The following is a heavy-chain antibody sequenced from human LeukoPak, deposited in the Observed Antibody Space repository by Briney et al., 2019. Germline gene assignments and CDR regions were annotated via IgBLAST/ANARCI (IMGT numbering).Heavy chain of an antibody. CDR2: IDPSDSHT. J-gene: IGHJ4*02. V-gene: IGHV5-10-1*01. Sequence: GESLKISCKVSGYMFNSYWISWVRQRPGKGLEWMGRIDPSDSHTNYSPFVQGHVTISADRSSSTAFLQWSSLEASDTARYYCARSGAATIVTLFDSWGQGTLVSVSS. D-gene: IGHD6-25*01. CDR1: GYMFNSYW. CDR3: ARSGAATIVTLFDS.